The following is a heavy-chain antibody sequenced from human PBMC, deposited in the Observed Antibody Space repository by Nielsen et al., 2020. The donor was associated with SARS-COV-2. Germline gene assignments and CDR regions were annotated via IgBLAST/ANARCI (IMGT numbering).Heavy chain of an antibody. V-gene: IGHV3-7*01. CDR1: GFSFSSYW. J-gene: IGHJ4*02. D-gene: IGHD1-1*01. CDR2: IKEDGSEK. Sequence: GVLKISCAASGFSFSSYWMSWVRQAPGKGLEWVANIKEDGSEKNYVDSVKGRFTISRDNAKNSLYLQMNSLRIEDTALYYCASHGTFDHWGQGALVTVSS. CDR3: ASHGTFDH.